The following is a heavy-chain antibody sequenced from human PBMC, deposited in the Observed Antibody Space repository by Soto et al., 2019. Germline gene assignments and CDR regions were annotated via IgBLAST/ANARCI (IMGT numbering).Heavy chain of an antibody. CDR1: GFTFSAYA. J-gene: IGHJ3*02. D-gene: IGHD2-8*01. V-gene: IGHV3-23*01. Sequence: VGSLRLSCAASGFTFSAYAMSWVRQAPGKGLQWVSGVGGSDTDKHYADSVRGRFTVSRDNSKNTLYLQMNSLGADDTAVYYCAKDATAVNGVWDPFDMWGQGTEVTVSS. CDR3: AKDATAVNGVWDPFDM. CDR2: VGGSDTDK.